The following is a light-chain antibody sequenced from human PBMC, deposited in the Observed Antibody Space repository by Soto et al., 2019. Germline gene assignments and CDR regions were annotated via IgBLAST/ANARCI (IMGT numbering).Light chain of an antibody. Sequence: RDSKSTSAWLAWYQQQPGKAPVLLIYDASTLQGGVQSRFSGTGSGTEFTLTISSLQPEDFATYYCQQYNAYYSFGQGTKVDIK. V-gene: IGKV1-5*01. CDR1: KSTSAW. CDR3: QQYNAYYS. J-gene: IGKJ2*03. CDR2: DAS.